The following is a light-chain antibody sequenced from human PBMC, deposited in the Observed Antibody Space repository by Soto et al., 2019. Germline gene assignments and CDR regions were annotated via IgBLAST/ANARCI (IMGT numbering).Light chain of an antibody. V-gene: IGKV1-39*01. J-gene: IGKJ1*01. CDR3: QQSYNSPRT. CDR2: AAS. Sequence: DIQMTQSPSSLSASVGDRVTITCRASQSISSYLNWYQQKPGKAPKLLIYAASNLQSGVPSRFSGSGSGTDFTLPISSLQPEDFATYYCQQSYNSPRTFGQGTKVEIK. CDR1: QSISSY.